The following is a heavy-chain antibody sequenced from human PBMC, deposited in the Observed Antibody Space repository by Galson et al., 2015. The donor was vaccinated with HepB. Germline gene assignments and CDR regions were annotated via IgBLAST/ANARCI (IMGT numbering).Heavy chain of an antibody. D-gene: IGHD2-15*01. CDR1: GFTFSSYA. V-gene: IGHV3-23*01. CDR3: AKYVDRGGYSNFDS. CDR2: IRGSDSRT. J-gene: IGHJ4*02. Sequence: SLRLSCAASGFTFSSYAMSWVRQAPGKGLEWVSSIRGSDSRTFYADSVMGRFTISRDNSKNTLYLQMNSLRADDTAVYYCAKYVDRGGYSNFDSWGQGILVTVSS.